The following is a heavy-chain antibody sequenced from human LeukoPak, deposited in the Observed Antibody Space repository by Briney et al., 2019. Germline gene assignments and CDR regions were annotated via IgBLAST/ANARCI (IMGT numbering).Heavy chain of an antibody. CDR2: IYHSGST. J-gene: IGHJ6*03. CDR3: ARVWSGTLNYMDV. D-gene: IGHD3-3*01. Sequence: PSETLSLTCTVSGYSISSGYYWGWIRQPPGKGLEWIGSIYHSGSTYYNPSLESRVTISVDTSKNQFSLKLSSVTAADTAVYYCARVWSGTLNYMDVWGKGTTVTVSS. V-gene: IGHV4-38-2*02. CDR1: GYSISSGYY.